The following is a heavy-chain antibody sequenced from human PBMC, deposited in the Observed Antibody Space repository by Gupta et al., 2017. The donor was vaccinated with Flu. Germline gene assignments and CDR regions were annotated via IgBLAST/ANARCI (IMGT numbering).Heavy chain of an antibody. V-gene: IGHV4-34*01. CDR2: INHSGST. D-gene: IGHD2-2*02. J-gene: IGHJ4*02. Sequence: QVQLQQWGAGLLTPSETLSLTCAVYGGSFSGYYWSWIRQPPGKGLEWIGEINHSGSTNYNPSLKSRVTISVDTSKNQFSLKLSSVTAADTAVYYCARYQHVVVPAAIDYWGQGTLVTVSS. CDR3: ARYQHVVVPAAIDY. CDR1: GGSFSGYY.